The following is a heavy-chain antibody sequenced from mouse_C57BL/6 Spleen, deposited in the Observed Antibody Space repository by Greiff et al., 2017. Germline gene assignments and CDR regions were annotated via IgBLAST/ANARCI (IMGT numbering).Heavy chain of an antibody. CDR1: GFTFSSYG. J-gene: IGHJ3*01. Sequence: EVKLVESGGDLVKPGGSLKLSCAASGFTFSSYGMSWVRQTPDKRLEWVATISSGGSYTYYPDSVKGRFTIARDNAKNTLYLQMSSLKSEDTAMYYWARLPYGPFAYWGQGTLVTVSA. CDR2: ISSGGSYT. V-gene: IGHV5-6*01. CDR3: ARLPYGPFAY. D-gene: IGHD1-1*02.